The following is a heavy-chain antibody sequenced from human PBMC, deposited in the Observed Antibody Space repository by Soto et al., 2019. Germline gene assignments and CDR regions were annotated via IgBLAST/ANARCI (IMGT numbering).Heavy chain of an antibody. V-gene: IGHV3-30*19. CDR3: ARWGTTGGLDV. Sequence: QVQLVESGGGVVQPGTSLRVSCVGSGFTFRSYVIHWVRQAPGKGLEWVALTSYDGSDKYYGDSVRGRFTISRDNSRNKVDPQMDSLRFEDTALYYCARWGTTGGLDVWGQGTLVS. CDR1: GFTFRSYV. CDR2: TSYDGSDK. J-gene: IGHJ1*01. D-gene: IGHD3-16*01.